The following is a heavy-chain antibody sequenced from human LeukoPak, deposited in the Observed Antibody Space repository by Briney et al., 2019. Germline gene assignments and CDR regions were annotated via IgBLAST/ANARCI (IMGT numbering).Heavy chain of an antibody. CDR1: GYTFTRYV. J-gene: IGHJ3*02. Sequence: ASVKVSCKASGYTFTRYVIHWVRQAPGQRLEWMGWINAGNGNTKYSQEFQDRVTITRDTSASTAYMELSSLRSEDMAVYYCARETREQQMGISNAFDIWGQGTMVTVSS. V-gene: IGHV1-3*03. D-gene: IGHD6-13*01. CDR2: INAGNGNT. CDR3: ARETREQQMGISNAFDI.